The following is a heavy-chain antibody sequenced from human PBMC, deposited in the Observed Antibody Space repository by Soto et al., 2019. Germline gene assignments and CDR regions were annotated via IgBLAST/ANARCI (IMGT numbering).Heavy chain of an antibody. J-gene: IGHJ4*02. CDR3: AKDHLTTTVTTVGY. CDR2: ISYHGSDK. D-gene: IGHD4-17*01. V-gene: IGHV3-30*18. Sequence: QVQLVESGGGVVQPGRSLRLSCAASGFTFSNYGMHWVRQAPGKGLEWVAVISYHGSDKYYADSVKGRFTISRDNSKNTLYLQMDSLRAEEKAVYYCAKDHLTTTVTTVGYWGQGTLVTVSS. CDR1: GFTFSNYG.